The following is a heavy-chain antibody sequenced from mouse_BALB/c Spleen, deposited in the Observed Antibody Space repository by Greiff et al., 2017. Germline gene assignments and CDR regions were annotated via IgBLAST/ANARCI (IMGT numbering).Heavy chain of an antibody. CDR3: AREGADY. CDR1: GFTFSSYA. J-gene: IGHJ2*01. Sequence: DVHLVESGGGLVKPGGSLKLSCAASGFTFSSYAMSWVRQSPEKRLEWVAEISSGGSYTYYPDTVTGRFTISRDNAKNTLYLEMSSLRSEDTAMYYCAREGADYWGQGTTLTVSS. CDR2: ISSGGSYT. V-gene: IGHV5-9-4*01.